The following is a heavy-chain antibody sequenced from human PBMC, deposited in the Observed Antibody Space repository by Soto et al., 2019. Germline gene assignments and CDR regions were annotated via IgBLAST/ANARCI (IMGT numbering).Heavy chain of an antibody. V-gene: IGHV3-21*01. D-gene: IGHD3-22*01. CDR3: ARDFQYYYDSSGYSPDY. J-gene: IGHJ4*02. Sequence: GESLKISCAASGFTFSSYSMNWVRQAPGKGLEWVSSISSSSSYIYYADSVKGRFTISRDNAKNSLYLQMNSLRAEDTAVYYCARDFQYYYDSSGYSPDYWGQGTLVTVSS. CDR2: ISSSSSYI. CDR1: GFTFSSYS.